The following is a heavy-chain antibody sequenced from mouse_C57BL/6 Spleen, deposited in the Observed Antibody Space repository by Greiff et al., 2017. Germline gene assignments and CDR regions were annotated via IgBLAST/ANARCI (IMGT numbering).Heavy chain of an antibody. Sequence: VQLQQSGAELVRPGSSVKLSCKASGYTFTSYWMAWVKQRPGQGLEWIGNIYPSDSETHYNQKFKDKATLTVDKSSSTAYMQLSSLTSEDSAVYYCARQDYGSSYRYFDYWGQGTTLTVSS. CDR1: GYTFTSYW. CDR3: ARQDYGSSYRYFDY. CDR2: IYPSDSET. J-gene: IGHJ2*01. V-gene: IGHV1-61*01. D-gene: IGHD1-1*01.